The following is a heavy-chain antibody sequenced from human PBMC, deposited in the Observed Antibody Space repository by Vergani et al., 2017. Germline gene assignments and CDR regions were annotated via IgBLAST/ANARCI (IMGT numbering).Heavy chain of an antibody. V-gene: IGHV3-23*01. CDR1: GFNARTYV. CDR2: IRGNGDST. Sequence: ELPLLESGGGLVQPGGSLRLSCAASGFNARTYVMTWVRQPPGKGLEWVSSIRGNGDSTQYADSVKGRFTISRDNAKNSLYLQMNSLRAEDTAVYYCARPITISSYGMDVWGQGTTVTVSS. CDR3: ARPITISSYGMDV. D-gene: IGHD3-9*01. J-gene: IGHJ6*02.